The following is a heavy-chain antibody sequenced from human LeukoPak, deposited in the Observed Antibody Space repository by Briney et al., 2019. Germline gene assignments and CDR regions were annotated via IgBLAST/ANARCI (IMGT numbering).Heavy chain of an antibody. CDR1: GFTFSNFA. D-gene: IGHD3-3*01. J-gene: IGHJ4*02. CDR3: ARGITAFGVPGATYYFDY. CDR2: ISGSGST. Sequence: GGSLRLSCTASGFTFSNFAMNWVRQTPGKGLEWVSVISGSGSTYYADSVRGRFTVSRDDSKHTMSLQMNTLRAEDTAVYYCARGITAFGVPGATYYFDYWGQGTLVTVSS. V-gene: IGHV3-23*01.